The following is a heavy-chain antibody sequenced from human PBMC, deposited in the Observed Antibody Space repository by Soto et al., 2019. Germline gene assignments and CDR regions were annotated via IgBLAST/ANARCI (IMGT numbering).Heavy chain of an antibody. CDR1: GFTFSSYG. CDR2: IWYDGSNK. J-gene: IGHJ4*02. D-gene: IGHD6-19*01. Sequence: GGSLRLSCAASGFTFSSYGMHWVRQAPGKGLEWVAVIWYDGSNKYYADSMKGRFTISRDNSKNTLYLQMNSLRAEDTAVYYCAREFNKQWLVRGHFDYWGQGTLVTVSS. CDR3: AREFNKQWLVRGHFDY. V-gene: IGHV3-33*01.